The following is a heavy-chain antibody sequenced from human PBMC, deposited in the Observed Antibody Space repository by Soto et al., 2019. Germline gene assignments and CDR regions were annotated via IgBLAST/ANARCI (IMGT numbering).Heavy chain of an antibody. J-gene: IGHJ2*01. D-gene: IGHD3-3*01. CDR3: ERPPFAGYDFWSGYYTPDYWYFDL. Sequence: PSGTLSLTCSVYGGSFSGYYLSWIRQPTGKGLDGIGEINHSGSTNYNPSLKRRVTISVDTSKNQFSLKLSSVTAADTAVYYCERPPFAGYDFWSGYYTPDYWYFDLWGRGTLVTVSS. CDR1: GGSFSGYY. CDR2: INHSGST. V-gene: IGHV4-34*01.